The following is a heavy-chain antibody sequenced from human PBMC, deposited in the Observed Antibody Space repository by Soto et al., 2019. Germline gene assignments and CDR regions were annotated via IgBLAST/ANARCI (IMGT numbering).Heavy chain of an antibody. D-gene: IGHD5-18*01. CDR1: GFTFSKYA. CDR3: ARDPWKQTWSRGMDV. Sequence: GGSLRLSCEASGFTFSKYAMSWVRQAPGKGLEWVAAVSGVPGDTFYADSVKGRFTVSRDNFRNTFYLQMNHLRAEDTALYYCARDPWKQTWSRGMDVWGQGTAVTVSS. CDR2: VSGVPGDT. J-gene: IGHJ6*02. V-gene: IGHV3-23*01.